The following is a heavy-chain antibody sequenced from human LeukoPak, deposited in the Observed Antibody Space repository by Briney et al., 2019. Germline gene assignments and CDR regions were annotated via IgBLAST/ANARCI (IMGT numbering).Heavy chain of an antibody. CDR1: GGSISSSSYY. CDR3: ARDSDTGIGESPWDY. J-gene: IGHJ4*02. Sequence: SETLSLTCTVSGGSISSSSYYWGWIRQPPGKGLEWIGSIYYSGSTYYNPSLKSRVTISVDTSKNQFSLKLSSVTAVDTAVYYCARDSDTGIGESPWDYWGQGTLVTVSS. CDR2: IYYSGST. V-gene: IGHV4-39*07. D-gene: IGHD3-10*01.